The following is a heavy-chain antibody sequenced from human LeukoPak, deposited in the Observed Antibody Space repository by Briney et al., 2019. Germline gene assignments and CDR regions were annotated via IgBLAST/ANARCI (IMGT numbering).Heavy chain of an antibody. J-gene: IGHJ4*02. CDR2: ISTSSNFI. Sequence: GGSLRLSCAASGFTLSSYNMNWVRQAPRKGLEWVSSISTSSNFIYYADSVKGRFIISRDNAKNSLSLQMNSLRAEDTAVYYCARDQYSYGYPYYFDYWGQGTLVTVSS. CDR1: GFTLSSYN. V-gene: IGHV3-21*01. D-gene: IGHD5-18*01. CDR3: ARDQYSYGYPYYFDY.